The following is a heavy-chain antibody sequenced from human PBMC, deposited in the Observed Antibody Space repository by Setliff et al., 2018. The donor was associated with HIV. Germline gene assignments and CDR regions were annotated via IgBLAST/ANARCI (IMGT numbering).Heavy chain of an antibody. CDR3: ARVRIAVAGAGGWFDP. Sequence: NPSETLSLTCTVSGGSISSSSYYWGWIRQPPGKGLEWIGSIYYSGSTYYNPSLESRVTISVDTSKNQFSLKLSSVTAADTAVYYCARVRIAVAGAGGWFDPWGQGTLVTVSS. CDR1: GGSISSSSYY. V-gene: IGHV4-39*07. J-gene: IGHJ5*02. CDR2: IYYSGST. D-gene: IGHD6-19*01.